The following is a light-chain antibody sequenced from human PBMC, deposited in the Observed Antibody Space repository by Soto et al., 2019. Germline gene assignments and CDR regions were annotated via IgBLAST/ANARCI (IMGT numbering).Light chain of an antibody. CDR1: QSIRTY. CDR3: QQSYSTPQT. J-gene: IGKJ1*01. CDR2: GAS. Sequence: DIQMTQSPSSQSASVGDRVTITCRASQSIRTYLNWYQQKPGKAPKVLIYGASSLQSGVPSRFSGSGSATDFTLTISSLQPEDFATYYCQQSYSTPQTFGQGTKVEIK. V-gene: IGKV1-39*01.